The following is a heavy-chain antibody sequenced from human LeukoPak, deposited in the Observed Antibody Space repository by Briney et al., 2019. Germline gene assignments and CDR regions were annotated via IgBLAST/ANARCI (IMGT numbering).Heavy chain of an antibody. CDR2: IIPIFGTA. D-gene: IGHD2-2*02. CDR3: ARDGRYCSSTSCYTADAA. J-gene: IGHJ5*02. CDR1: RGTFSSYA. Sequence: ASVKVSCKASRGTFSSYAISWVRQAPGQGLEWMGGIIPIFGTANYAQKFQGRVTITTDESTSTAYMELSSLRSEDTAVYYCARDGRYCSSTSCYTADAAWGQGTLVTVSS. V-gene: IGHV1-69*05.